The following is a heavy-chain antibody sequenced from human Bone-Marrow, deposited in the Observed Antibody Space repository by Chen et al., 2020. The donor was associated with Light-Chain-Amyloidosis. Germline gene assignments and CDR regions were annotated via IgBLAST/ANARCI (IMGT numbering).Heavy chain of an antibody. J-gene: IGHJ4*02. CDR3: ARMFGFCSGGSCYSAYFDY. CDR2: MSYSGST. Sequence: QLQLQESGPGLVRPSETLSLTCTVSGGSISINSYYWGWIRQPPGKGLEWIGSMSYSGSTYYSPSLKSRVTISVDTLKNQFSLRLNSVTAADTALYYCARMFGFCSGGSCYSAYFDYWGQGALVTVSS. V-gene: IGHV4-39*01. CDR1: GGSISINSYY. D-gene: IGHD2-15*01.